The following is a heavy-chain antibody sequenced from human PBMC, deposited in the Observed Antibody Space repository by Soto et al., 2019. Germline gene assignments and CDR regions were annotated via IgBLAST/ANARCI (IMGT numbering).Heavy chain of an antibody. CDR1: GFTFSSYA. CDR2: ISYDGSNK. D-gene: IGHD3-3*01. CDR3: ARDQQDYDSGMDV. V-gene: IGHV3-30-3*01. J-gene: IGHJ6*02. Sequence: QVQLVESGGGVVQPGRSLRLSCAASGFTFSSYAMPWVRQAPGKGLEWVAVISYDGSNKYYADSVKGRFTISRDNSKNTLYLQINSLRAEDTAVYYCARDQQDYDSGMDVWGQGTTVTVSS.